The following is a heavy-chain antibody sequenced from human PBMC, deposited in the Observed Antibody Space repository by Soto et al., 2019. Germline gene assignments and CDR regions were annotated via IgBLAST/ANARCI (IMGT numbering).Heavy chain of an antibody. D-gene: IGHD3-3*01. CDR2: ISYDGSNK. Sequence: QVQLVESGGGVVQPGRSLRLSCAASGFTFSSYAMHWVRQAPGKGLEWVAVISYDGSNKYYADSVKGRFTISRDNSKNTLYLQMNSLRAEDTAVYYCAKDSRPRVVMAPLGDYWGQGTLVTVSS. V-gene: IGHV3-30-3*01. J-gene: IGHJ4*02. CDR1: GFTFSSYA. CDR3: AKDSRPRVVMAPLGDY.